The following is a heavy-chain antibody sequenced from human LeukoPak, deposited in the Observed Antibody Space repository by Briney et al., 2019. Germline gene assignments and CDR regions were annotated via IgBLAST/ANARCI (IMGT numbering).Heavy chain of an antibody. J-gene: IGHJ3*02. Sequence: PGRALRLSCTASGFTFGDYAMSWVRQAPGKGLEWVGFIRSKAYGGTTEYAASVKGRFMISRDGSKSIAYLQMNSLKTEDTAVYYCTRDPRGSYGPDAFDIWGQGTMVTVSS. D-gene: IGHD1-26*01. CDR3: TRDPRGSYGPDAFDI. CDR2: IRSKAYGGTT. CDR1: GFTFGDYA. V-gene: IGHV3-49*04.